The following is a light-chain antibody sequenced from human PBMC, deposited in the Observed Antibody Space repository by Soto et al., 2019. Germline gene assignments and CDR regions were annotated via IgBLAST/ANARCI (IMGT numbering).Light chain of an antibody. J-gene: IGKJ4*01. Sequence: DIQMTQSPSTLSASVGDRVTITCRANQSISSWLAWYQQKPGKAPNLLIYNASTLESGVPSRFSGSGSGTEFTLTISSVQPDDFATYYCQQYKSYPLTFGGGTKVEIK. CDR2: NAS. V-gene: IGKV1-5*03. CDR3: QQYKSYPLT. CDR1: QSISSW.